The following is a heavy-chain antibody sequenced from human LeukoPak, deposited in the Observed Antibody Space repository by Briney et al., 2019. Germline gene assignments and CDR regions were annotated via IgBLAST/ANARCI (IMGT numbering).Heavy chain of an antibody. CDR3: ARRGNPLDFDY. V-gene: IGHV3-11*03. D-gene: IGHD3-3*01. Sequence: KPGPSLRLSCAASGLTFSDYYIGWGSHAPGKGRGWVSYISSGRSYTTYADSVKGRFTISRDNAKNSLYLQMNSLRAEDTAVYYCARRGNPLDFDYWGQGTLVTVSS. CDR2: ISSGRSYT. CDR1: GLTFSDYY. J-gene: IGHJ4*02.